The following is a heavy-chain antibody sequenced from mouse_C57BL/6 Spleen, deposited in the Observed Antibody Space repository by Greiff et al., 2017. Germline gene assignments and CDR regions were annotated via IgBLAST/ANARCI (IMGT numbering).Heavy chain of an antibody. V-gene: IGHV2-6-1*01. CDR1: GFSLTSYG. CDR2: IWSDGST. CDR3: ARHKDYGNYGFAY. J-gene: IGHJ3*01. D-gene: IGHD2-1*01. Sequence: VQRVESGPGLVAPSQSLSITCTVSGFSLTSYGVHWVRQPPGKGLEWLVVIWSDGSTTYNSALKSRLSISKDNSKSPVFLKMNSRQTDDTAMYYCARHKDYGNYGFAYWGQGTLVTVSA.